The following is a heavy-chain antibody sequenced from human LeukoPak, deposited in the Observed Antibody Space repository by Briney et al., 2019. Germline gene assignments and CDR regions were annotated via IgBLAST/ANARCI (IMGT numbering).Heavy chain of an antibody. Sequence: SETLSLTCAVYGGSFSGYYWSWIRQPPGKGLEWIGEINHSGSTNYNPSLKSRVTISVDTSKNQFSLKLSSVTAADTAVYYCARETDITMVRGVTLHFDYWGQGTLVTVSS. CDR3: ARETDITMVRGVTLHFDY. V-gene: IGHV4-34*01. D-gene: IGHD3-10*01. CDR2: INHSGST. J-gene: IGHJ4*02. CDR1: GGSFSGYY.